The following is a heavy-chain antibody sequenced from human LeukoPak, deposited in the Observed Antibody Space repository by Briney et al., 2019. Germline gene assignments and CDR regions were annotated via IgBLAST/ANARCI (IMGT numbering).Heavy chain of an antibody. CDR2: ITTSDGNT. CDR3: AKDGGLWVSAHWGDS. J-gene: IGHJ4*02. D-gene: IGHD7-27*01. V-gene: IGHV3-23*01. Sequence: GGSLRLSCAASGSTFSSYTMSWVRQAPGKGLEWVSTITTSDGNTYYADSVKGRFTVSRDNSKNTLFLQMNSLRAEDTAVYYCAKDGGLWVSAHWGDSWGRGTLVTVSS. CDR1: GSTFSSYT.